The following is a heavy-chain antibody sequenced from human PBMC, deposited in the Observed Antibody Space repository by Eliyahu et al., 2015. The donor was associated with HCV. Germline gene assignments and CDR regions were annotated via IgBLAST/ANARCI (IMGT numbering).Heavy chain of an antibody. J-gene: IGHJ4*02. D-gene: IGHD4-17*01. CDR1: GFTFDDYT. Sequence: EVQLVESGGIEVQPGGSLRLSCAASGFTFDDYTMHWVRQAPGKGXGWVSLISWDGGTTYYADSVKGRFTISRDSNKNSLYLQMNSLRTEDTALYYCAKANRYGDLGHWGQGALVTVSS. CDR2: ISWDGGTT. V-gene: IGHV3-43*01. CDR3: AKANRYGDLGH.